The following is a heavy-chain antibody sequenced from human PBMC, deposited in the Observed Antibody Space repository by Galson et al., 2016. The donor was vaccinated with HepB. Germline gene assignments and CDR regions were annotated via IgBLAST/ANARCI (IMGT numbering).Heavy chain of an antibody. CDR3: AKDQRPGEVGRRGNDYGLDV. V-gene: IGHV3-30*18. J-gene: IGHJ6*02. D-gene: IGHD1-26*01. CDR1: GFSFSSYG. Sequence: SLRLSCAASGFSFSSYGMHWVRQAPGKGLEWVAVIWYDGSYKYYGDSVKGRFTISRDNSKNTLFLQMNSLRGEDTAVYYCAKDQRPGEVGRRGNDYGLDVWGQGTTVTVTS. CDR2: IWYDGSYK.